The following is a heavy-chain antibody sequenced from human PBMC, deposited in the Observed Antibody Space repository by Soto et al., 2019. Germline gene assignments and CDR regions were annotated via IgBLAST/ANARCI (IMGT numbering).Heavy chain of an antibody. CDR2: IYYSGST. Sequence: SETLSLTCTVSGGSISSSSYYWGWIRQPPGKGLEWIGSIYYSGSTYYNLSLKSRVTISLDTSNNQFSLKLTSVTAADTSVYYCARNGGREWELTNLPFDDWGQGTLVTVSS. D-gene: IGHD1-26*01. CDR3: ARNGGREWELTNLPFDD. V-gene: IGHV4-39*01. J-gene: IGHJ4*02. CDR1: GGSISSSSYY.